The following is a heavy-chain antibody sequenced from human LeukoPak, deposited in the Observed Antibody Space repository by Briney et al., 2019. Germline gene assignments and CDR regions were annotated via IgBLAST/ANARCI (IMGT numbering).Heavy chain of an antibody. CDR2: ISGSGGST. D-gene: IGHD3-22*01. J-gene: IGHJ4*02. Sequence: PGGSLRLSCAASGFTFSSYSMNWVRQAPGKGLEWVSAISGSGGSTYYADSVKGRFTISRDNSKNTLYLQMNSLRAEDTAVYYCAKGPTYYYDSSGYYPDYWGQGTLVTVSS. V-gene: IGHV3-23*01. CDR3: AKGPTYYYDSSGYYPDY. CDR1: GFTFSSYS.